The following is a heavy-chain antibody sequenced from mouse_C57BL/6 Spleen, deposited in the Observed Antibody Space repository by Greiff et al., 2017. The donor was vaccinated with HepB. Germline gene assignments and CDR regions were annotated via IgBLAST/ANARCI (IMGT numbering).Heavy chain of an antibody. CDR1: GYTFTDYY. CDR3: ARAAQVYAMDY. Sequence: EVQLQQSGPVLVKPGASVKMSCKASGYTFTDYYMNWVKQSHGKSLEWIGVINPYNGGTSYNQKFKGKATLTVDKSSSTAYMELNSLTSEDSAVYYCARAAQVYAMDYWGQGTSVTVSS. J-gene: IGHJ4*01. D-gene: IGHD3-2*02. V-gene: IGHV1-19*01. CDR2: INPYNGGT.